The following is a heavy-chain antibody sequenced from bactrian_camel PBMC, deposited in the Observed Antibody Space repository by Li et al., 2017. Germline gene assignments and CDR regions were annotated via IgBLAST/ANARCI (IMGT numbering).Heavy chain of an antibody. CDR1: GYSRCR. V-gene: IGHV3-3*01. CDR3: AAGAATKMTIYEYNY. J-gene: IGHJ4*01. D-gene: IGHD2*01. Sequence: HVQLVESGGGSVQAGGSLRLSCVASGYSRCRGSWYRQAPGKEREGIAAIRRSGGETWYAGSVKGQFTISRDNAKNMVFLQMNSLKSEDTAMYYCAAGAATKMTIYEYNYWGQGNQVTVS. CDR2: IRRSGGET.